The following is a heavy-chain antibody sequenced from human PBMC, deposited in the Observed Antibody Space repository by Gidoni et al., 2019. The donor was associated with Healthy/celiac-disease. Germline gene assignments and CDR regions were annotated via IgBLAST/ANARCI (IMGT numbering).Heavy chain of an antibody. D-gene: IGHD3-9*01. CDR2: IKQDGSEK. CDR1: GSPFSRYW. CDR3: ARELRYFAGRAYYYYGMDV. Sequence: EVQLVESGGGLVQPGGSLRLSCAASGSPFSRYWMRWVRQAPGKGLEWVANIKQDGSEKYYVDSVKGRFTISRDNAKNSLYLQMNSLRAEDTAVYYCARELRYFAGRAYYYYGMDVWGQGTTVTVSS. J-gene: IGHJ6*02. V-gene: IGHV3-7*04.